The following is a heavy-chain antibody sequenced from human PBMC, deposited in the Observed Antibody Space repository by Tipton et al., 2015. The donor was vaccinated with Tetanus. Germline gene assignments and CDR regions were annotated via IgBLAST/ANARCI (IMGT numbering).Heavy chain of an antibody. CDR2: IYYSGDT. V-gene: IGHV4-31*03. D-gene: IGHD3-10*01. J-gene: IGHJ3*02. CDR1: GDSISRGGYF. Sequence: TLSLTCTVSGDSISRGGYFWNWIRPRPGEGPEGIGYIYYSGDTYDNPSLKSRVSMSVDTSKNQFSLNLSSVTAADTAVYYCARPEASGRARGFDIWGQGTKVTVSP. CDR3: ARPEASGRARGFDI.